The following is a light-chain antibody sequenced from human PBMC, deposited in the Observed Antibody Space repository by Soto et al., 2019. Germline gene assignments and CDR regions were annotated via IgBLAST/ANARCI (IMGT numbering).Light chain of an antibody. CDR3: QQYNNWPPWT. V-gene: IGKV3D-15*01. J-gene: IGKJ1*01. CDR2: GAS. CDR1: QIVISH. Sequence: EIVLTQSPGTLSLSPGERATLSCSASQIVISHLAWDQQKPGQAPRLLIYGASSRATGIPDRFSGSGSGTEFTLTISSLQSEDFAVYYCQQYNNWPPWTFGQGTKVDIK.